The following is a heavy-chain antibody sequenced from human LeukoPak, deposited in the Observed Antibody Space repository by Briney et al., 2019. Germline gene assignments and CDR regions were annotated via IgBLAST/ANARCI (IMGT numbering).Heavy chain of an antibody. Sequence: GGSLRLSCAASGFTFSSYGMQGVREAPGKGREGGADICYDGSNKYYADSVKGLFTISRDNSNNTLYLQMNSLRAEDTAVYYCAKDPRDSPGAAAGPLGWFDPWGQGTLVTVSS. CDR2: ICYDGSNK. CDR1: GFTFSSYG. J-gene: IGHJ5*02. V-gene: IGHV3-33*06. CDR3: AKDPRDSPGAAAGPLGWFDP. D-gene: IGHD6-13*01.